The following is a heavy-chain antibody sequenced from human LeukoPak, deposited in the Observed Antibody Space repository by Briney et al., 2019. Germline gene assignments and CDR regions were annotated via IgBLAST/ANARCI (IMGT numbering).Heavy chain of an antibody. D-gene: IGHD3-10*01. Sequence: ASAKVSCKASGYTFTSYDINWVRQATGQGLEWMGWMNPNSGDTGYPQKFQGRVTMTRDTSITTAYMELSSLRSDDTAVYYCARSGFGSGISFDLWGQGTLVTVSS. J-gene: IGHJ5*02. CDR1: GYTFTSYD. CDR3: ARSGFGSGISFDL. CDR2: MNPNSGDT. V-gene: IGHV1-8*01.